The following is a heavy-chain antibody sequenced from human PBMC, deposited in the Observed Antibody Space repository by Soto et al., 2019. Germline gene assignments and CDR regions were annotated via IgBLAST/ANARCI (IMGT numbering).Heavy chain of an antibody. CDR1: GFTFSSYS. CDR2: ISSSSSTI. V-gene: IGHV3-48*04. CDR3: ARDSPYYYDSSGYYDDP. Sequence: GGSLRLSCAASGFTFSSYSMNWVRQAPGKGLEWVSYISSSSSTIYYADSVKGRFTISRDNAKNTLYLQMNSLRAEDTAVYYCARDSPYYYDSSGYYDDPWGQGTLVTVSS. J-gene: IGHJ5*02. D-gene: IGHD3-22*01.